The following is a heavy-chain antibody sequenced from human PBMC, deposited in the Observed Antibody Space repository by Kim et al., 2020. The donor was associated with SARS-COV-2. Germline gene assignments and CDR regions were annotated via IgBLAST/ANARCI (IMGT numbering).Heavy chain of an antibody. CDR1: GGSFSGYY. J-gene: IGHJ4*02. V-gene: IGHV4-34*01. Sequence: SETLSLTCAVYGGSFSGYYWSWIRQPPGKGLEWIGEINHSGSTNYNPSLKSRVTISVDTSKNQFSLKLSSVTAADTAVYYCARGVIAVAGTVFDYWGQGT. D-gene: IGHD6-19*01. CDR2: INHSGST. CDR3: ARGVIAVAGTVFDY.